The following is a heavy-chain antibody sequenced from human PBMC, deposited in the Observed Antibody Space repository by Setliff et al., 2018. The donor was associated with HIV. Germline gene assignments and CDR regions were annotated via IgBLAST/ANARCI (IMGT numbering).Heavy chain of an antibody. D-gene: IGHD5-18*01. Sequence: ASVKVSCKASGYTFTGYYMHWVRQAPGQGLEWMGWINPNSGGTNLAQKFQGWVTMTRDTSISTAYMELSRLRSDDTAVYYCAREQREVSTYYFDYWAQGSLVTV. CDR1: GYTFTGYY. CDR2: INPNSGGT. J-gene: IGHJ4*02. CDR3: AREQREVSTYYFDY. V-gene: IGHV1-2*04.